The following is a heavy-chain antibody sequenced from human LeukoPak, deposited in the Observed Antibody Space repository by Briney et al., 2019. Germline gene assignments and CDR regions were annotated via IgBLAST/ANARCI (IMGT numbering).Heavy chain of an antibody. CDR2: ISSSSSYI. Sequence: GGSLRLSCAASGFTFSSYWMSWVRQAPGKGLEWVSSISSSSSYIYYADSVKGRFTISRDNAKNSLYLQMNSLRAEDTAVYYCARQEPYDILTGYSGDYWGQGTLVTVSS. D-gene: IGHD3-9*01. V-gene: IGHV3-21*01. J-gene: IGHJ4*02. CDR1: GFTFSSYW. CDR3: ARQEPYDILTGYSGDY.